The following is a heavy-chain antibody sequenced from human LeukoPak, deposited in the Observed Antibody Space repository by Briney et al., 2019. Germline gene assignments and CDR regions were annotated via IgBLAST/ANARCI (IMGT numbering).Heavy chain of an antibody. CDR3: ARHSTSGYYYYGMDV. CDR1: GGSISRSSYY. CDR2: IYYTGST. V-gene: IGHV4-39*01. D-gene: IGHD2-2*01. Sequence: SETLSLTCTVSGGSISRSSYYWGWIRQPPGKGLEWIGSIYYTGSTYYNPSLKSRVTISVDTSKNQFSLKLSSVTAADTAVYYCARHSTSGYYYYGMDVWGQGTTVTVSS. J-gene: IGHJ6*02.